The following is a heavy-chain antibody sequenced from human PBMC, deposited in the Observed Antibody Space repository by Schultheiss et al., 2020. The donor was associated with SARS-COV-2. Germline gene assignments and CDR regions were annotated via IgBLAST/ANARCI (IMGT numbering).Heavy chain of an antibody. CDR1: GFTFSDYY. V-gene: IGHV3-23*01. CDR3: AKDHY. Sequence: GESLKISCAASGFTFSDYYMSWIRQAPGKGLEWVSAISGSGGSTYYADSVKGRFTISRDNSNNTLYLQMNSLRDEDTAVYYCAKDHYWGQGTLVTVSS. J-gene: IGHJ4*02. CDR2: ISGSGGST.